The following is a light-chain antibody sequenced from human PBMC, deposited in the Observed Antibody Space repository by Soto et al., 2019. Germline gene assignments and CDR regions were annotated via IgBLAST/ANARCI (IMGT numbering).Light chain of an antibody. Sequence: DIQMTQSPSSLSASVGDRVTITCRASQDISKWLGWYQQKPEKAPKSLNYATSTLQSGVPSRFSGSGSGTDFTLIINRLQPEDFATYYCQQYSTHPYTFGQGTRLEIK. CDR2: ATS. J-gene: IGKJ2*01. CDR1: QDISKW. V-gene: IGKV1D-16*01. CDR3: QQYSTHPYT.